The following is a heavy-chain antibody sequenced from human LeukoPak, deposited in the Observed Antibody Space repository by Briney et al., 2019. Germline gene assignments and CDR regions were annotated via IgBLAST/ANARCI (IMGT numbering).Heavy chain of an antibody. CDR2: INPNSGGT. J-gene: IGHJ4*02. Sequence: ASVKVSCKASGYTFTGYYMHWVRQAPGQGLEWMGWINPNSGGTNYAQKFQGRVTMTRDTSTSTAYMELSRLRSDDTAVYYCARDLGLSVRYFDYWGQGSLVTVSS. CDR3: ARDLGLSVRYFDY. V-gene: IGHV1-2*02. D-gene: IGHD3-16*01. CDR1: GYTFTGYY.